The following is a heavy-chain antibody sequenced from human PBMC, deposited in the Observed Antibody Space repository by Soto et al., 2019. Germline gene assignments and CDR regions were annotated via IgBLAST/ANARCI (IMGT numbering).Heavy chain of an antibody. J-gene: IGHJ4*02. CDR3: ARGRIGDAGMVTNYFDY. CDR2: LSFDGNNI. V-gene: IGHV3-30-3*01. D-gene: IGHD5-18*01. Sequence: QVQLVESGGGVVQPGRSLRLSCAASGFTFSNYAIHWVRQAPGKGLEWVAVLSFDGNNIHYAESVKGRFTVSRDNSKNTLFLQMNSLRAEDTALYYCARGRIGDAGMVTNYFDYWGQGTLVTVSS. CDR1: GFTFSNYA.